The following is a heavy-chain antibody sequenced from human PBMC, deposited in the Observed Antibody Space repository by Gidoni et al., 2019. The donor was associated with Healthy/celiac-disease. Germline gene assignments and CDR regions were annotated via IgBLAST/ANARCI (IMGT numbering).Heavy chain of an antibody. CDR3: ARDYRHCSGGSCYLGGLDY. J-gene: IGHJ4*02. V-gene: IGHV4-4*02. CDR2: IYHSGST. D-gene: IGHD2-15*01. Sequence: QVQLQESGPGLVKPSGTLSLTCAVSGGSISSSTWWSWVRQPPGKGLEWIGEIYHSGSTNYNPSLKSRVTISVDKSKNQFSLKLSSVTAADTAVYYCARDYRHCSGGSCYLGGLDYWGQGTLVTVSS. CDR1: GGSISSSTW.